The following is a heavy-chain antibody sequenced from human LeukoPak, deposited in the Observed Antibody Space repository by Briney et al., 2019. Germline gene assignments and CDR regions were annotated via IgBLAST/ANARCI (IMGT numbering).Heavy chain of an antibody. CDR2: IYLGGST. D-gene: IGHD2-2*01. J-gene: IGHJ6*03. CDR3: AREGGSGYCSTTSCSLDV. Sequence: GGSLRLSCVASEFTVSNYFMSWVRQAPGKGLEWVSFIYLGGSTFYADSVKGRFTISRNNSNNALYLQMNSLRPEDTAVYYCAREGGSGYCSTTSCSLDVWGKGTTVTVSS. CDR1: EFTVSNYF. V-gene: IGHV3-66*02.